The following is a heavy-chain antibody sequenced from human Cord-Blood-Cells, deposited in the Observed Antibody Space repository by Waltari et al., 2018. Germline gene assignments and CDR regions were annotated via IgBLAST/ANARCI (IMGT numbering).Heavy chain of an antibody. CDR2: IYYSGST. D-gene: IGHD7-27*01. Sequence: QVQLQESGPGLVKPSETLSLTCTVPGGSISSYSWSWIRQPPGKGLEWIGYIYYSGSTNYNPSLKSRVTISVDTSKNQFSLKLSSVTAADTAVYYCARHVSSLGILGGLDYWGQGTLVTVSS. CDR3: ARHVSSLGILGGLDY. CDR1: GGSISSYS. J-gene: IGHJ4*02. V-gene: IGHV4-59*08.